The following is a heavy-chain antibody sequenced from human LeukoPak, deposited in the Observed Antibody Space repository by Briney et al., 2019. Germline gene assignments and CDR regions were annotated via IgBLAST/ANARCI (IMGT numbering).Heavy chain of an antibody. D-gene: IGHD5-24*01. V-gene: IGHV3-74*01. CDR1: GFTFSTYW. J-gene: IGHJ4*02. Sequence: GGSLRLSCAASGFTFSTYWMHWVRQSPGKGLVWVSRINTDGSTTSCADSVKGRFTISRDNAKNTLYLQMNSLTAEDTAVYYCAREDGDAYNFFDYWGQGTLVTVSS. CDR2: INTDGSTT. CDR3: AREDGDAYNFFDY.